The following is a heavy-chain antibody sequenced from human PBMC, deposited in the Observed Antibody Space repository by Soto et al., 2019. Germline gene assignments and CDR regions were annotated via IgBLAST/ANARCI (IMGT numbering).Heavy chain of an antibody. Sequence: ASVKVSCKASGYTFTSYDINWVRQATGQGLEWMGWMNPNSGNTGYAQKFQGRVTMTRNTSISTAYMELSSLRSEDTAVYYCARGGCSSTSCHLDYWGQGTLVTVSS. CDR3: ARGGCSSTSCHLDY. D-gene: IGHD2-2*01. CDR2: MNPNSGNT. V-gene: IGHV1-8*01. J-gene: IGHJ4*02. CDR1: GYTFTSYD.